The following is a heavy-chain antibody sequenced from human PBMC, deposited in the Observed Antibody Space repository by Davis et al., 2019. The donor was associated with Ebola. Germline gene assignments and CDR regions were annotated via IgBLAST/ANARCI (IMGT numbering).Heavy chain of an antibody. CDR2: ISGSGGST. CDR1: GFTFSSYA. CDR3: AKVRRAYYDSSGYEAFDI. D-gene: IGHD3-22*01. Sequence: PGGSLRLSCAASGFTFSSYAMSWVRQAPGKGLEWVSAISGSGGSTYYADSVKGRFTISRDNSKNTLYLQMNSLRAEDTAVYYCAKVRRAYYDSSGYEAFDIWGQGTMVTVSS. V-gene: IGHV3-23*01. J-gene: IGHJ3*02.